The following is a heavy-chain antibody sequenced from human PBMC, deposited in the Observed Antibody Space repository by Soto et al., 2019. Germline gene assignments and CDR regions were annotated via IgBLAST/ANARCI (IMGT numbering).Heavy chain of an antibody. J-gene: IGHJ4*02. D-gene: IGHD5-18*01. V-gene: IGHV3-66*01. CDR1: GFTVSSNY. CDR3: ATGHSSMVTNQRTH. Sequence: GGSLRLSCAASGFTVSSNYMSWVRQAPGKGLEWVSVIYSGGSTYYADSVKGRFTISRDNSKNTLYLQMNSLRAEDTAVYYCATGHSSMVTNQRTHWGQGTLVTVSS. CDR2: IYSGGST.